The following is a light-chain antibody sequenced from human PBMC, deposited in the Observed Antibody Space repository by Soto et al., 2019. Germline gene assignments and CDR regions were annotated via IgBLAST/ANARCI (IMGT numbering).Light chain of an antibody. J-gene: IGKJ1*01. CDR3: QQFHNWPPWT. CDR1: QGVGSN. Sequence: EIVLTQSPATLSLSPGERATLSCRASQGVGSNLAWYQQKPGQGPRLLIYRASTRATGIPARFSGSGYGTEFTLTITSLQSEDFAVYYCQQFHNWPPWTFGQGTKVDIK. V-gene: IGKV3-15*01. CDR2: RAS.